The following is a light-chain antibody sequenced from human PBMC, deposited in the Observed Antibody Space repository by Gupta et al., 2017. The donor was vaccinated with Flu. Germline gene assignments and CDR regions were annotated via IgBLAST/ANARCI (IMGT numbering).Light chain of an antibody. CDR1: QYIGRY. V-gene: IGKV1-39*01. CDR3: QQRDNVPQT. Sequence: DIHMTQPPSSLSASVGDRVTITCRTSQYIGRYLNWYQQKPGKAPKFLIYDASTLQRGIPSRFSGSGSGTDFALTISRLQPEDFATYYCQQRDNVPQTFGQGTKVEV. CDR2: DAS. J-gene: IGKJ1*01.